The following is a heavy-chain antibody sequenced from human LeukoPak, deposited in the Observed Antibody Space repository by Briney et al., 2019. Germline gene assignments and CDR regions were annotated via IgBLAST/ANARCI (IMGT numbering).Heavy chain of an antibody. J-gene: IGHJ4*02. CDR1: GYTFTGYY. CDR3: ARDTVVPAAMWDY. CDR2: INPNSGGT. Sequence: GASVKVSCKASGYTFTGYYMHWVRQAPGQGLEWMGWINPNSGGTNYAQKFQGRVTMTRDTSISTAYMELSRLRSDDTAVYYCARDTVVPAAMWDYWGQGTLVTVSS. V-gene: IGHV1-2*02. D-gene: IGHD2-2*01.